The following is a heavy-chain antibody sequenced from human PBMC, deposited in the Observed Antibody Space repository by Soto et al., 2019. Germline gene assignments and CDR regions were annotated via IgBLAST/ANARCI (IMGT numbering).Heavy chain of an antibody. CDR3: AKALRPSLNVFYYLYV. V-gene: IGHV3-23*01. J-gene: IGHJ6*03. CDR2: LGGNGFTT. Sequence: EVQLLESGGGLVQPGGSLRLSCVVSGFTFGSYAMSWVRQAPEKGPEWVAILGGNGFTTYYADSVKGRFTISGDKSKSTLFLQMNSLRADGTGVYYCAKALRPSLNVFYYLYVWGRGTSVTVSS. CDR1: GFTFGSYA. D-gene: IGHD2-2*01.